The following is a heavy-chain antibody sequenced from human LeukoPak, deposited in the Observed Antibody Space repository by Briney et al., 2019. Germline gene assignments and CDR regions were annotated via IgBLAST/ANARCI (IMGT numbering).Heavy chain of an antibody. CDR3: ARQGTYSSAIGMGY. V-gene: IGHV1-46*02. CDR1: GYTFNNHY. CDR2: INPSGGST. Sequence: ASVKVSCKASGYTFNNHYMYWVRQAPGQGLEWMGVINPSGGSTSYAQKFQGRVTMTRDTSTRTVYMEVNSLRSEGTAVYYCARQGTYSSAIGMGYWGQGTLVTVSS. J-gene: IGHJ4*02. D-gene: IGHD6-19*01.